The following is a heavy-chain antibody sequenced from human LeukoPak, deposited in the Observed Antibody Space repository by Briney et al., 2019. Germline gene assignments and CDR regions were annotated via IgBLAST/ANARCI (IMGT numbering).Heavy chain of an antibody. Sequence: PSETLSLTCTVSGGSISSYYWSWIRQPAGKGLEWIGRIYTSGSTNYNPSLTSRVTMSVDTSKNQCSLTLRYVAAADTAVYYCARDNSETYYYDSSGYYYFDYWGQGTLVTVSS. D-gene: IGHD3-22*01. CDR3: ARDNSETYYYDSSGYYYFDY. CDR2: IYTSGST. J-gene: IGHJ4*02. CDR1: GGSISSYY. V-gene: IGHV4-4*07.